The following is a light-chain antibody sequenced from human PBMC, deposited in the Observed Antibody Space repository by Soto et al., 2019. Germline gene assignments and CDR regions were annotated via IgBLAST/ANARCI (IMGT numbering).Light chain of an antibody. Sequence: DIVMTQSPDSLAVSLGERATMNCKCSRSVLYKSNNKNHLAWYQQKPGQPPQLIIYWASTRESGVPDRFSGSGSGTDFTLTISSLQAEDVAVYYCQQYYSTPRTFGPGTKVDIK. CDR1: RSVLYKSNNKNH. V-gene: IGKV4-1*01. CDR3: QQYYSTPRT. CDR2: WAS. J-gene: IGKJ3*01.